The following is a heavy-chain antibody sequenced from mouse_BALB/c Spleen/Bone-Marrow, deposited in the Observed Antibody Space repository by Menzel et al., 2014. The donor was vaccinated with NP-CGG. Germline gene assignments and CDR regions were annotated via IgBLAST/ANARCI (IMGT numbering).Heavy chain of an antibody. CDR1: GYAFTNYL. CDR3: ARHYFDY. J-gene: IGHJ2*01. CDR2: INPGSGGT. Sequence: VQLQQSGAELVRPGTSVKVSCKASGYAFTNYLIEWVKQRPGQGLEWIGVINPGSGGTNYNEKFKGKATLTADKSSSTAYMQLSSLTSDDSVVYFCARHYFDYWGQGTTLTVSS. V-gene: IGHV1-54*01.